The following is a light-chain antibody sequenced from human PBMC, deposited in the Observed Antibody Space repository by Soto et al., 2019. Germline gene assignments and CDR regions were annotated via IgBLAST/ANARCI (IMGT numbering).Light chain of an antibody. J-gene: IGKJ3*01. V-gene: IGKV3-20*01. Sequence: IVLTQSPVTLSLSPGERATLSCRASQSISSSFLAWYQQKPGQAPRLLIYGASSRATGIPDRFSGSGSGTDFTLTISRLEPEDFAVYYCQQYDSSPPTFGPGTKVDIK. CDR1: QSISSSF. CDR3: QQYDSSPPT. CDR2: GAS.